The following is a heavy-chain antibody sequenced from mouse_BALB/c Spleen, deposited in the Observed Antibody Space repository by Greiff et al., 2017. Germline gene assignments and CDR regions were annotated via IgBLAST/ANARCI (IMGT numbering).Heavy chain of an antibody. CDR3: ARSSYYGIHGGYFDV. CDR1: GFTFSSYT. J-gene: IGHJ1*01. D-gene: IGHD2-10*01. CDR2: ISSGGGNT. V-gene: IGHV5-9*03. Sequence: DVQLVESGGGLVKPGGSLKLSCAASGFTFSSYTMSWVRQTPEKRLEWVATISSGGGNTYYPDSVKGRFTISRDNAKNNLYLQMSSLRSEDTALYYCARSSYYGIHGGYFDVWGAGTTVTVSS.